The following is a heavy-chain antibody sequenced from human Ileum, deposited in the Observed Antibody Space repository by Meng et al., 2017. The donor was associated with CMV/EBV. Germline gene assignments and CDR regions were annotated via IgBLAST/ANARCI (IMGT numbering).Heavy chain of an antibody. CDR1: WLSLTTDGMA. J-gene: IGHJ4*02. CDR3: THLSARRTEKFDY. Sequence: DYCPALVQPTQTLSMTCTFSWLSLTTDGMAVAWIRQPPGNALELLAVIYWDGDKRYRSSLKTRLTITKDTSKDQVLLTMTNMDPLDTATYYCTHLSARRTEKFDYWGQGVLVTVSS. CDR2: IYWDGDK. D-gene: IGHD2-8*02. V-gene: IGHV2-5*02.